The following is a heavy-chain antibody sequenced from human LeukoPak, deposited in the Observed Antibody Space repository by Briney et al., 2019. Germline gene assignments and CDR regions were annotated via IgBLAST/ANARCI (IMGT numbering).Heavy chain of an antibody. D-gene: IGHD3-10*01. Sequence: SETLSLTCAVYGGSFSGYYWSWIRQPPGKGLEWIGEINHSGSTNYNPSLKSRLTMSLDTSKNQFSLKVMSVTAADSAVYYCARAAGGDAVYYGSGRRYYSFYMDVWGKGTTVTVSS. CDR1: GGSFSGYY. CDR3: ARAAGGDAVYYGSGRRYYSFYMDV. V-gene: IGHV4-34*01. J-gene: IGHJ6*03. CDR2: INHSGST.